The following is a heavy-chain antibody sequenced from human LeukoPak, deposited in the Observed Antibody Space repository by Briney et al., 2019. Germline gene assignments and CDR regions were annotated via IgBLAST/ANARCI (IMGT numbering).Heavy chain of an antibody. D-gene: IGHD6-19*01. CDR2: ISGSGGST. J-gene: IGHJ5*02. CDR3: AKGRIAVVQYNWFDP. V-gene: IGHV3-23*01. Sequence: GGSLRLSCAASGFTFDDYAMHWVRQAPGKGLEWVSAISGSGGSTYYADSVKGRFTISRDNSKNTLYLQMNSLRAEDTAVYYCAKGRIAVVQYNWFDPWGQGTLVTVSS. CDR1: GFTFDDYA.